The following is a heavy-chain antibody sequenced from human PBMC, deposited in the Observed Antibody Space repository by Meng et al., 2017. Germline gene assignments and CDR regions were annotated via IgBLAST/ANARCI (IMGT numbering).Heavy chain of an antibody. D-gene: IGHD7-27*01. Sequence: GQLVKSGTELKLHGDSVKVSCKVSEGTLNSYAISCVQQSPGNGLEWMGGIIPIFGQANYAQKFQGRVTITADESKSTAYMELSSLRSEDTAVYYCASNDGTGDRTGGDYWGQGTLVTVSS. J-gene: IGHJ4*02. CDR1: EGTLNSYA. CDR3: ASNDGTGDRTGGDY. CDR2: IIPIFGQA. V-gene: IGHV1-69*01.